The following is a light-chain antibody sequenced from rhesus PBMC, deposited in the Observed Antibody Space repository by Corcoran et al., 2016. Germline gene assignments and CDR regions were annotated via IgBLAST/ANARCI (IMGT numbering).Light chain of an antibody. CDR2: AAS. CDR1: QSISNW. CDR3: QQQNNSPYT. V-gene: IGKV1-18*01. Sequence: DIQMTQSPSSLSASVGDRVTITCQASQSISNWLAWFQQKPGKAPKLLNSAASSLQSGVPSRFSGSGFGTDFTLNINSLQPEDLAAYYCQQQNNSPYTFGKGTKVEIK. J-gene: IGKJ2*01.